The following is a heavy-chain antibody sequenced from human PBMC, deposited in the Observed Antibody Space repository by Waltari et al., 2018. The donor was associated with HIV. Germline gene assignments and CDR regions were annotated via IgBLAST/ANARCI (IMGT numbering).Heavy chain of an antibody. CDR2: ISGSGRST. J-gene: IGHJ6*02. CDR1: GFTFSSYA. Sequence: QLLESGGGLVQPGGSLRLSCAASGFTFSSYAMSWVRQAPGKGLEWVSGISGSGRSTYYADSVKGRFTISRDNSKNTVYLQMNSLRAEDTAVYYCAKSGGDILTGYSYYYYGMDVWGLGTTVTVSS. D-gene: IGHD3-9*01. V-gene: IGHV3-23*01. CDR3: AKSGGDILTGYSYYYYGMDV.